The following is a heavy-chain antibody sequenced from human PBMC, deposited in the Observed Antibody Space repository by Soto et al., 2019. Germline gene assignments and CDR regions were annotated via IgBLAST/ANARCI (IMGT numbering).Heavy chain of an antibody. Sequence: DVQLVESGGGLVQPGGSLRLSCGASGFTFSNHWMSWVRQTPGKGLEWVVNIKQDGSERYYMDSVRGRFTASRDNAKNSLYLQMNSVRDADTAVYFCARLTYSYGWIYDYCGQGSLVTVSS. CDR1: GFTFSNHW. CDR3: ARLTYSYGWIYDY. V-gene: IGHV3-7*03. D-gene: IGHD3-16*01. CDR2: IKQDGSER. J-gene: IGHJ4*01.